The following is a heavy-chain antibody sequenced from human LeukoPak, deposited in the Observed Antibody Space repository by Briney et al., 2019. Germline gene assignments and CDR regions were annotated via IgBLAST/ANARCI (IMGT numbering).Heavy chain of an antibody. CDR2: INQSSRA. J-gene: IGHJ3*02. Sequence: SETLSLTCVVNGEPFSSYYWSWIRQPPGKGLECIGEINQSSRANFNPSLKNRVSISIDTSKNQFSLNMSSVTAADTAVYYCASRRRQRYSSSWNPKSGSNAFDIWGQGTMVTVSS. D-gene: IGHD6-13*01. V-gene: IGHV4-34*01. CDR3: ASRRRQRYSSSWNPKSGSNAFDI. CDR1: GEPFSSYY.